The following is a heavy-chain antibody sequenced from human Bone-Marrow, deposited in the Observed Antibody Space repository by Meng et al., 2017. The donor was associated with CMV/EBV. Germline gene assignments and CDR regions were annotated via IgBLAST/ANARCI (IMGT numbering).Heavy chain of an antibody. CDR2: LHDSGTT. D-gene: IGHD3-22*01. V-gene: IGHV4-4*02. J-gene: IGHJ5*02. CDR1: GGSFSSDYW. Sequence: SETLSLTCAVSGGSFSSDYWWSWVRQTPGKGLQWLGELHDSGTTTYNPSHNSRVTYSLDKSKNEFSLKLTSVTVADTAVYYCARNGHYSLDPWSQGTLVTVSS. CDR3: ARNGHYSLDP.